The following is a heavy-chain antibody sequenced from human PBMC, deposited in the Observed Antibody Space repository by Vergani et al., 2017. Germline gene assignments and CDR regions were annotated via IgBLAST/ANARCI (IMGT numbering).Heavy chain of an antibody. Sequence: EVQLVESGGGLVKPGGSLRLSCAASGFTFSSYRMNWVRQAPGKGLEWVSSISSSSSYIYYADSVKGRFTISRDNAKNSLYLQMNSLRAEDTAVYYCAREAVRGDFDLWGRGTLVTVSS. CDR1: GFTFSSYR. D-gene: IGHD3-10*01. V-gene: IGHV3-21*01. CDR2: ISSSSSYI. CDR3: AREAVRGDFDL. J-gene: IGHJ2*01.